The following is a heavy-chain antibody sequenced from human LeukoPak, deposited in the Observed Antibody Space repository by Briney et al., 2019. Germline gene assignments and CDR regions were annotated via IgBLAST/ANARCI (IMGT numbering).Heavy chain of an antibody. CDR1: GFNFSSYF. J-gene: IGHJ4*02. CDR3: AKDQYFCASGSYRFDN. V-gene: IGHV3-23*01. CDR2: ISGRDGST. D-gene: IGHD3-10*01. Sequence: PGGSLRLSCAASGFNFSSYFMTWVRQAPGKGLEWVSTISGRDGSTYYADSVKGRFILSRDISKNTPSLQMNSLRVEDTARYYCAKDQYFCASGSYRFDNWGQGTQVTVSS.